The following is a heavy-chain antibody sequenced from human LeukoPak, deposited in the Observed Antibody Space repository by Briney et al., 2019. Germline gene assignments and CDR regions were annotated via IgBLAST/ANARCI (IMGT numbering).Heavy chain of an antibody. V-gene: IGHV1-69*13. Sequence: SGKVSCKASGGTFSSYAISWVRQAPGQGLEWMGGIIPIFGTANYAQKFQGRVTITADESTSTAYMELSSLRSEDTAVYYCAKSYRGYSGYAGDYWGQGTLVTVSS. CDR3: AKSYRGYSGYAGDY. D-gene: IGHD5-12*01. J-gene: IGHJ4*02. CDR1: GGTFSSYA. CDR2: IIPIFGTA.